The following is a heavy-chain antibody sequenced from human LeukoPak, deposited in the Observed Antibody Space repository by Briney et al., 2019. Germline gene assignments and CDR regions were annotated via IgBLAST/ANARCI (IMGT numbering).Heavy chain of an antibody. CDR2: ISRSITTI. Sequence: GGSLSLSCVASGFTCSTYGMDWVRPAPGQGLEWISYISRSITTIYYADSVKGRFTISRDNAENSLYLQMNGLRAEATAVYYCARDDCSTSSCQKHQNWFDPWGQGTLVTVSS. CDR3: ARDDCSTSSCQKHQNWFDP. CDR1: GFTCSTYG. V-gene: IGHV3-48*01. J-gene: IGHJ5*02. D-gene: IGHD2-2*01.